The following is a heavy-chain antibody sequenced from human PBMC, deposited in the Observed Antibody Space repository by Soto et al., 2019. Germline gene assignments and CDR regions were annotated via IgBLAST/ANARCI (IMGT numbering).Heavy chain of an antibody. CDR3: ARDLWGYCGTDCYPLDV. Sequence: SETLSLTCTVSGRSISSYYWSWIRQPPEKGLEWIGYIYYSGSTNYNPSLKSRVTISVDTSKNQFSLKLNSVTAADTAVYYCARDLWGYCGTDCYPLDVWGQGTTVTVSS. CDR2: IYYSGST. CDR1: GRSISSYY. D-gene: IGHD2-21*02. J-gene: IGHJ6*02. V-gene: IGHV4-59*01.